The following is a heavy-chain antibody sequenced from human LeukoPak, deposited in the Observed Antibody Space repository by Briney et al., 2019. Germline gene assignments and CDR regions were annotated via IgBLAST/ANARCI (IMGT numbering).Heavy chain of an antibody. J-gene: IGHJ4*02. Sequence: PGGSLRLSCAASGFTFSSYAMNWVRQAPGKGLEGVSSISSSSSYIYYADSVKGRFTISRDNAKNSLYLQMNSLRAEDTAVYYCAGIAAVHFDYWGQGTLVTVSS. CDR2: ISSSSSYI. D-gene: IGHD6-13*01. CDR3: AGIAAVHFDY. CDR1: GFTFSSYA. V-gene: IGHV3-21*01.